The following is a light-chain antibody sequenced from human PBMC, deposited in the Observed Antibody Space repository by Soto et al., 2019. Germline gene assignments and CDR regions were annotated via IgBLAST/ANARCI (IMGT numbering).Light chain of an antibody. CDR1: QSISNK. CDR2: AAS. J-gene: IGKJ5*01. CDR3: QQRSNWPPIT. Sequence: EIVMTPSPATLSVSPGERVTFSCRASQSISNKLAWYHHTPGQSPRLLIHAASTGATGIPARFSGSWSGTDFTLTISSLEAEDFAVYYCQQRSNWPPITFGQGTRLEIK. V-gene: IGKV3-11*01.